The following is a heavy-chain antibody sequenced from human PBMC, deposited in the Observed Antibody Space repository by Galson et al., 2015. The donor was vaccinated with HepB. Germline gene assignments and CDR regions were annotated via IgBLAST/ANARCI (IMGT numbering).Heavy chain of an antibody. Sequence: SLRLSCAASGFTFSSYAMSWVRQAPGKGLEWVSAISGSGGSTYYADSVKGRFTISRDNSKNTLYLQMNSLRAEDTAVYYCAKDGSFGLEWLLVREGYMDVWGQGTTVTVSS. CDR2: ISGSGGST. V-gene: IGHV3-23*01. CDR3: AKDGSFGLEWLLVREGYMDV. D-gene: IGHD3-3*01. J-gene: IGHJ6*02. CDR1: GFTFSSYA.